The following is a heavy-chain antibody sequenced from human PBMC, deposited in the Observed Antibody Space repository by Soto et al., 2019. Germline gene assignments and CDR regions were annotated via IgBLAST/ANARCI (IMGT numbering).Heavy chain of an antibody. CDR2: FGGTSGNT. V-gene: IGHV3-23*01. CDR3: AKRGHYFFDY. J-gene: IGHJ4*01. Sequence: EVQLLESGGGLVQPGGSLRLSCAASGFTFSSSIMSWVRQAPGKGLEWVSTFGGTSGNTYFADSVKGRFTISRDNSKNTLYLQMSSLRTEDTAVYYRAKRGHYFFDYWGQGILVTVSS. CDR1: GFTFSSSI. D-gene: IGHD3-3*01.